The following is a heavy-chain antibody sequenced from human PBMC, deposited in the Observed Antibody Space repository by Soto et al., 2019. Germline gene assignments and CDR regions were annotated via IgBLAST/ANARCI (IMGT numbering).Heavy chain of an antibody. J-gene: IGHJ5*02. CDR3: LRDHIAKAGIGLYTWLDP. Sequence: PGGSLRLSCSASGFTFSTYAMHWVRQAPGNGLEYIAGITSNAPTTSYKDSVKGRFIISRDNSESTLYLQMSSLRFDDTAVYFCLRDHIAKAGIGLYTWLDPRGKGTRVTVSS. V-gene: IGHV3-64D*06. CDR1: GFTFSTYA. CDR2: ITSNAPTT. D-gene: IGHD2-21*01.